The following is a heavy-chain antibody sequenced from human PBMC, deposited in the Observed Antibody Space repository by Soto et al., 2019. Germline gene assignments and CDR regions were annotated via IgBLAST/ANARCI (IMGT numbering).Heavy chain of an antibody. J-gene: IGHJ6*02. CDR3: ASSSLYGMDA. V-gene: IGHV4-30-4*01. CDR1: GGSISSGYYY. CDR2: IYYSGNT. Sequence: PSETLSLTCSVSGGSISSGYYYWSWIRQPPGKGLEWIGNIYYSGNTYYNPSLKSRLIISIDTSKNQLSLKVGSVTAADTAVYYCASSSLYGMDAWGQGTTVTVSS.